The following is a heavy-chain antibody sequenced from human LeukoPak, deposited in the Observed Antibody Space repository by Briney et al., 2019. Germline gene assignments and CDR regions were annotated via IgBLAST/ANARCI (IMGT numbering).Heavy chain of an antibody. D-gene: IGHD4-23*01. CDR3: ARFAHGGNSGDY. Sequence: SETLSLTCGVYGGSFSDYYWSWIRQPPGKGLEWIGEINHSGSTNYSPSLKSRVTISVDTSKNQFSLKLSSVTAADTAVYYCARFAHGGNSGDYWGQGTLVTVSS. J-gene: IGHJ4*02. V-gene: IGHV4-34*01. CDR1: GGSFSDYY. CDR2: INHSGST.